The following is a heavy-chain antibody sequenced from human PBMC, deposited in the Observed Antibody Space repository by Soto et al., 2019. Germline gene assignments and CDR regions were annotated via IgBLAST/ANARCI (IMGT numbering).Heavy chain of an antibody. CDR2: ISGSGGST. CDR3: AKSGDFWSGHYFDY. CDR1: GFTFSSYA. V-gene: IGHV3-23*01. J-gene: IGHJ4*02. Sequence: GGSLRLSCAASGFTFSSYAMSWVRQAPGKGLEWVSAISGSGGSTYYADSVKGRFTISRDNSKNTLYLPMNSLRAEDTAVYYCAKSGDFWSGHYFDYWGQGTLVTVSS. D-gene: IGHD3-3*01.